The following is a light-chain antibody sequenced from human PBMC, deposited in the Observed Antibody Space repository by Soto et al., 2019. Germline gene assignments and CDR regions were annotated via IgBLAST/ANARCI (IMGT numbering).Light chain of an antibody. V-gene: IGKV3D-15*01. CDR1: QSVSSY. Sequence: EIVLTQSPATLCLSPGERATLSCRASQSVSSYLAWYQQKPGQAPRLLIYDASIRATGIPDRFSGSGSGTEFTLTISSLQSEDFAVYYCQQYNNWPRTFGQGTKVDIK. CDR3: QQYNNWPRT. CDR2: DAS. J-gene: IGKJ1*01.